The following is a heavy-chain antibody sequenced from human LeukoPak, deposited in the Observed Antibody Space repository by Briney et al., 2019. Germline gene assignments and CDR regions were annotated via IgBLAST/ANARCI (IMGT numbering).Heavy chain of an antibody. CDR3: ARHWDLPMIVAEIDY. V-gene: IGHV5-51*01. CDR1: GYSFTSYW. J-gene: IGHJ4*02. D-gene: IGHD3-22*01. Sequence: GESLKISCKGSGYSFTSYWIGWVRQVPGKGLEWMGIIYPGDSDTRYSPSFQGQVTISADKSISTAYLQWSSLKASDTAMYYCARHWDLPMIVAEIDYWGQGTLVTVSS. CDR2: IYPGDSDT.